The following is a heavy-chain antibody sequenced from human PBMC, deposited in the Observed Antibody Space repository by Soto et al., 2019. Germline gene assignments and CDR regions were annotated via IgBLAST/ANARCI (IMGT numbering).Heavy chain of an antibody. CDR2: ISYDGSNK. Sequence: GGSLRLSCAASGFTFSSYAMHWVRQAPGKGLEWVAVISYDGSNKYYADSVKGRFTISRDNSKNTLYLQMNSLRAEDTAVYYCARGFSGSYLGLSLWGQGTLVTVSS. V-gene: IGHV3-30-3*01. CDR1: GFTFSSYA. D-gene: IGHD1-26*01. CDR3: ARGFSGSYLGLSL. J-gene: IGHJ4*02.